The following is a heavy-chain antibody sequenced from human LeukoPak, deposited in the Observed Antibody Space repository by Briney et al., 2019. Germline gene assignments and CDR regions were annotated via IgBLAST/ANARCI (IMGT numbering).Heavy chain of an antibody. CDR2: LYYSGST. Sequence: SETLSLTCTVSGGSISSASYFWGWIRQPPGKGLEWIGSLYYSGSTYYSASLKSRVTMSGDTSRNQFSLRLSSVNAADTAVYYCAKAGVRYSDSSALYAFDFWGPGTMVTVSS. CDR1: GGSISSASYF. J-gene: IGHJ3*01. V-gene: IGHV4-39*01. CDR3: AKAGVRYSDSSALYAFDF. D-gene: IGHD3-22*01.